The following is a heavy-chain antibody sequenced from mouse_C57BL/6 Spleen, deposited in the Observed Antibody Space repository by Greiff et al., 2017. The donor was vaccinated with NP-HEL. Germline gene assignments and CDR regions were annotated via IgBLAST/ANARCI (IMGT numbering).Heavy chain of an antibody. D-gene: IGHD1-1*02. CDR1: GYTFTSYW. CDR3: AKTMVPVAY. V-gene: IGHV1-55*01. J-gene: IGHJ3*01. Sequence: QVHVKQSGAELVKPGASVKMSCKASGYTFTSYWITWVKQRPGQGLEWIGDIYPGRGSTNYNEKFKSKATMTVDTSSSTAYIQLSSLTSEDSAVYYCAKTMVPVAYWGQGTLVTVSA. CDR2: IYPGRGST.